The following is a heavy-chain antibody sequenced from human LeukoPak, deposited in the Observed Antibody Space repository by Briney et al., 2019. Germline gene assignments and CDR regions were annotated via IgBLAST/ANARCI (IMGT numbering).Heavy chain of an antibody. V-gene: IGHV4-4*02. CDR3: ARSYIVVVPAAPRHYYGMDV. CDR2: IYHSGST. Sequence: PSGTLSLTCAVSGGSISSSNWWSWVRQPPGKGLEWIGEIYHSGSTNYNPSLKSRVTISVDKSKNQFSLKLSSVTAVDTAVYYCARSYIVVVPAAPRHYYGMDVWGKGTTVTVSS. CDR1: GGSISSSNW. J-gene: IGHJ6*04. D-gene: IGHD2-2*01.